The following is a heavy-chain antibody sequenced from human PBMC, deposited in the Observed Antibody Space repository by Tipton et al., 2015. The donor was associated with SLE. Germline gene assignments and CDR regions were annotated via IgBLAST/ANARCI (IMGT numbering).Heavy chain of an antibody. V-gene: IGHV4-39*07. CDR2: IYYSGST. D-gene: IGHD3-22*01. CDR3: ARGDYYDSSGMGGY. Sequence: TLSLTCTVSGGSISSYYWGWIRQPPGKGLEWIGSIYYSGSTYYNPSLKSRVTISVDTSKNQFSLKLSSVTAADTAVYYCARGDYYDSSGMGGYWGQGTLVTVSS. J-gene: IGHJ4*02. CDR1: GGSISSYY.